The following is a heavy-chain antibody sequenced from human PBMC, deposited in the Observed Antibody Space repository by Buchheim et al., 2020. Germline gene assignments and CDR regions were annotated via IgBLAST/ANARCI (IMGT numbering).Heavy chain of an antibody. J-gene: IGHJ4*02. CDR1: GFTFSSYG. CDR3: AKGYCGGDCYSGHFDY. V-gene: IGHV3-30*18. CDR2: ISYDGSNK. D-gene: IGHD2-21*02. Sequence: QVQLVESGGGVVQPGRSLRLSCAASGFTFSSYGMHWVRRAPGKGLEWVAVISYDGSNKYYADSVKGRFTISRDNSKNTLYLQMNSRRAADTAVYYCAKGYCGGDCYSGHFDYWGEGAL.